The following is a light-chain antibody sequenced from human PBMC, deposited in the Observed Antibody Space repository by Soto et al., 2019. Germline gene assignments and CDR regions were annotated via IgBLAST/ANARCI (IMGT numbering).Light chain of an antibody. V-gene: IGLV1-44*01. CDR3: AAWDGSLNAHV. CDR2: SNN. J-gene: IGLJ1*01. CDR1: SSNIGSKT. Sequence: QSVLTQPPSASGTPGQRVTISCSGSSSNIGSKTVKWYQQFPGTAPKLLIYSNNQRPSGVPDRFSGSKSGTSASLAISGLQSEDEADYYCAAWDGSLNAHVFGTGTKLTVL.